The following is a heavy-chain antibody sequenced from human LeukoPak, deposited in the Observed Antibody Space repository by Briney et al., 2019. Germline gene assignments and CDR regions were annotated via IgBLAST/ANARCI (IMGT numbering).Heavy chain of an antibody. Sequence: GGSLRLSCAASGITFDGSPMHWVRQAPGKGLEWVGRIRSKTNNYETGYAASLKGRFLISRDDSRNMSYLQMNSLKTEDTAVYYCQAYYYYYMDVWGKGTTVIVSS. CDR2: IRSKTNNYET. J-gene: IGHJ6*03. V-gene: IGHV3-73*01. CDR1: GITFDGSP. CDR3: QAYYYYYMDV.